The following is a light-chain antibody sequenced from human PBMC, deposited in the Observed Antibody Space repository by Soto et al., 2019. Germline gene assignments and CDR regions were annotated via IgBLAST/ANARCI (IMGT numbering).Light chain of an antibody. V-gene: IGLV4-69*01. CDR1: SGHSNYA. CDR3: QTWGTGIVV. J-gene: IGLJ3*02. CDR2: VNSDGSH. Sequence: QPVLTQSPSASASLGASVKLTCTLSSGHSNYAIAWHQQQPEKGPRYLMRVNSDGSHNKGDGIPDRFSGSSSGAERYLIISSLQSEDEADYYCQTWGTGIVVFGGGTQLTVL.